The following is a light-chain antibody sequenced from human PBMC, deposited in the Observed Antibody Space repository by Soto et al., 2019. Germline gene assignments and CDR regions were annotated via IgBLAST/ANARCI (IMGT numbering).Light chain of an antibody. J-gene: IGLJ2*01. CDR1: SGSIASDY. CDR3: KSVDGKNVV. Sequence: NFMLTQPHSVSESPGKTLSIPCTRSSGSIASDYVQWYQQRPGSAPINVIFEDSQRPSGVPDRFSGSIDTSSNSAYLTISRLTTEDEADLYCKSVDGKNVVFGGGTQLTVL. V-gene: IGLV6-57*03. CDR2: EDS.